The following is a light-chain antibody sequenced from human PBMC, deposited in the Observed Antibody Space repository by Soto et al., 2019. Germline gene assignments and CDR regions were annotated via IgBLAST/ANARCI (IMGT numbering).Light chain of an antibody. J-gene: IGKJ2*01. Sequence: EIVLTQSPGTLSLSPGERDTLSCRASQSISSSSLAWYQQKPGQAPRLLIHAASSRATGIPDRFSDSVSGTDFTLTISRLEPEEFAVYYCQQYGGSALYTFGQGTKLEIK. V-gene: IGKV3-20*01. CDR3: QQYGGSALYT. CDR2: AAS. CDR1: QSISSSS.